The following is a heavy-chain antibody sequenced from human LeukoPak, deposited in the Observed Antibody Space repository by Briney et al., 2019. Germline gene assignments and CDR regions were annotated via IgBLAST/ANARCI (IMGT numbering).Heavy chain of an antibody. D-gene: IGHD3-22*01. CDR3: ASLYYYDSSGYYDDAFDI. CDR2: IKQDGSEK. J-gene: IGHJ3*02. V-gene: IGHV3-7*05. Sequence: GGSLTLSCAASGFTFSSYWMSWVRQAPGKGLEWVANIKQDGSEKYYVDSVKGRFTISRDNAKNSLYLQMNSLRAEDTAVYYCASLYYYDSSGYYDDAFDIWGQGTMVTVSS. CDR1: GFTFSSYW.